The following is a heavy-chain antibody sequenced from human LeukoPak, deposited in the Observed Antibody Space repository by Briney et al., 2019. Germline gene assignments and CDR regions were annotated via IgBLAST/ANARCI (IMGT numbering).Heavy chain of an antibody. CDR3: ARENMITFGGVIAQNWFDP. CDR2: IYSGGST. Sequence: PGGSLSLSCAASGFTVSSNYMSWVRQAPGKGLEWVSVIYSGGSTYYADSVKGRFTISRDNSKNTLYLQMNSLRAEDTAVYYCARENMITFGGVIAQNWFDPWGQGTLVTVSS. CDR1: GFTVSSNY. J-gene: IGHJ5*02. V-gene: IGHV3-53*01. D-gene: IGHD3-16*02.